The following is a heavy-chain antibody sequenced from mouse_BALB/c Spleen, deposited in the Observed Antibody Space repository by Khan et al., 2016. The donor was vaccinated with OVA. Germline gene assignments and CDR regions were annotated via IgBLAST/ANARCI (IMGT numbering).Heavy chain of an antibody. CDR1: GYTFTDYV. CDR2: IYPGSGSA. D-gene: IGHD2-2*01. V-gene: IGHV1-77*01. J-gene: IGHJ3*01. CDR3: ASGGYDAFAC. Sequence: QVQLQQSGSELVKPGASVKMSCKASGYTFTDYVINWVKQRTGQGLEWIGQIYPGSGSAYYNEKFKGKATLTADKSSNTAYMQLSSLTSEDSAVYFCASGGYDAFACWGQGTL.